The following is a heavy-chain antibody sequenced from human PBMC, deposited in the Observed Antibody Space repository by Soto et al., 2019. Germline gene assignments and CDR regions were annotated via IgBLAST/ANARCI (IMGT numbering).Heavy chain of an antibody. V-gene: IGHV4-34*01. CDR2: INHSGST. D-gene: IGHD3-22*01. CDR1: GGSFSGYY. CDR3: ARAPRLYYYDSSGTASIDY. Sequence: SETLSLTCAVYGGSFSGYYWSWIRQPPGKGLEWIGEINHSGSTNYNPSLKSRVTISVDTSKNQFSLKLSSVTAADTAVYYCARAPRLYYYDSSGTASIDYWGQGTLVTVSS. J-gene: IGHJ4*02.